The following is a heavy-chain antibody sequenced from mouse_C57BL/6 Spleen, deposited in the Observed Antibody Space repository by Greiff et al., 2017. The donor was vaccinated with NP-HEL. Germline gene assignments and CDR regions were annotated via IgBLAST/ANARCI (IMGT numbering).Heavy chain of an antibody. Sequence: VQLQQSGPELVKPGASVKISCKASGYAFSSSWMNWVKQRPGKGLEWIGRISPGDGDTKYNGKFKGKATLTADKSSSTAYMQLSSLTSDDSAVYFCARRGVVSSYWYFDVWGTGTTVTVSS. CDR1: GYAFSSSW. CDR2: ISPGDGDT. V-gene: IGHV1-82*01. D-gene: IGHD1-1*01. J-gene: IGHJ1*03. CDR3: ARRGVVSSYWYFDV.